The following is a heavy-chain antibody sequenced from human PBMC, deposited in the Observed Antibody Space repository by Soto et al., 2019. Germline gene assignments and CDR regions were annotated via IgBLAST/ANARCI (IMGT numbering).Heavy chain of an antibody. CDR2: ISSSGSTI. V-gene: IGHV3-11*01. J-gene: IGHJ4*02. D-gene: IGHD3-3*01. CDR3: VRRGADKSINF. CDR1: VFTFIDYY. Sequence: GWSXRLSWSAAVFTFIDYYIILIRHAPGKGLEWVSYISSSGSTIYYADSVNGRFTISRYNAKNSLYLQMNSLRADDTDVYYCVRRGADKSINFWGQGTLVTVYS.